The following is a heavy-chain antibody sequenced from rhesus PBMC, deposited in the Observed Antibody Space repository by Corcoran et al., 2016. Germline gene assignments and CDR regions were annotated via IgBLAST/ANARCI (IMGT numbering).Heavy chain of an antibody. CDR1: GGPTSSSNW. V-gene: IGHV4-65*01. CDR2: IYGGSGST. CDR3: ARRLATVTLSYFDY. J-gene: IGHJ4*01. Sequence: QVQLQESGPGPAKPSETLPLTCAVSGGPTSSSNWWSWIRPSPGHGLEWIGYIYGGSGSTSYNPSLKSRVTISTDTSKNQFSLKLSSVTAADTAVYYCARRLATVTLSYFDYWGQGVLVTVSS. D-gene: IGHD5-36*02.